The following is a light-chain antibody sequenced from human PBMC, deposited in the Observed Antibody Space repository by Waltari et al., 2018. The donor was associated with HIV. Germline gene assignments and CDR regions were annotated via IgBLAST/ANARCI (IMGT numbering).Light chain of an antibody. V-gene: IGKV1-33*01. J-gene: IGKJ3*01. CDR2: DAS. CDR1: QDISKY. CDR3: QQYDNLPFT. Sequence: DLQIPQSPSSLSASVAARVTITCQASQDISKYLSWHQQKPGKAPKLLISDASNMQTGVPSRFSGSGSGTDFTFTISSLQPEDIATYFCQQYDNLPFTFGPGTKVDIK.